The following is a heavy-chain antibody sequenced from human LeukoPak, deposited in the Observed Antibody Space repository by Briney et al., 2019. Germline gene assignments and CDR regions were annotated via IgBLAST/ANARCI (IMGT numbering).Heavy chain of an antibody. J-gene: IGHJ4*02. CDR2: IRYDGSNK. Sequence: PGGSLRLSCAASGFTFSSYGMHWVRQAPGKGLEWVAFIRYDGSNKYYADSVKGRFTISRDNSKNTLYLQMNSLRAEDTAVYYCAREQRPYSSSSASPTFDYWGQGTLVTVSS. CDR1: GFTFSSYG. D-gene: IGHD6-6*01. V-gene: IGHV3-30*02. CDR3: AREQRPYSSSSASPTFDY.